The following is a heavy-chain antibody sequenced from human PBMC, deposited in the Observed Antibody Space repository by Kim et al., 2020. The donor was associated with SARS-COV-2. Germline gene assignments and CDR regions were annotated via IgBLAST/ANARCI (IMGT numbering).Heavy chain of an antibody. Sequence: GGSLRLSCAASGFTFSSYEMNWVRQAPGKGLEWVSYISSSGSTIYYADSVKGRFTISRDNAKNSLYLQMNSLRAEDTAVYYCATLPRVITQYDAFDIWGQGTMVTVSS. J-gene: IGHJ3*02. CDR3: ATLPRVITQYDAFDI. CDR2: ISSSGSTI. V-gene: IGHV3-48*03. D-gene: IGHD3-22*01. CDR1: GFTFSSYE.